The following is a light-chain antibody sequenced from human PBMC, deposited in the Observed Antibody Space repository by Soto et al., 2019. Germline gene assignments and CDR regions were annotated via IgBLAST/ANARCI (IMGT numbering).Light chain of an antibody. V-gene: IGKV3-11*01. Sequence: EIVLTQSPATLSLSPGERATLSCRASQSVSSYLDWYQQKPGQAPRLLIYDASNRTTGIPGRFSGSGSGTDINLTISSLEPEDFAVYYCQQRSNWPAYTFGQGTKLEIK. CDR2: DAS. J-gene: IGKJ2*01. CDR1: QSVSSY. CDR3: QQRSNWPAYT.